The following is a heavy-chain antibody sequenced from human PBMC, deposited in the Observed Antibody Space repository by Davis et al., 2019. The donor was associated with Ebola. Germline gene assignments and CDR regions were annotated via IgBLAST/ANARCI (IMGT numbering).Heavy chain of an antibody. Sequence: AASVKVSCKTSGGTFTNYAVNWVRQAPGQGLEWMGRIIPVVDTKDYAQKFQGRVTLTADKATNTAYMELRSLRSDDTAVYYCARRYYHSSGWYFDYWGQGTLVTVSS. CDR3: ARRYYHSSGWYFDY. V-gene: IGHV1-69*04. J-gene: IGHJ4*02. CDR1: GGTFTNYA. D-gene: IGHD6-19*01. CDR2: IIPVVDTK.